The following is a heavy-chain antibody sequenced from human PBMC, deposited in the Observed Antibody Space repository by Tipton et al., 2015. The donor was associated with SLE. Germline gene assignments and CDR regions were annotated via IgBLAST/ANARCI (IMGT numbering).Heavy chain of an antibody. D-gene: IGHD6-19*01. CDR2: IYYSGST. J-gene: IGHJ3*02. V-gene: IGHV4-39*01. Sequence: GLVKPSETLSLTCAVYGGSFSSYYWGWIRQPPGKGLEWIGSIYYSGSTYYNPSLKSRVTISVDTSKNQFSLKLSSVTAADTAVYYCARHVRVKQWPGAFDIWGQGTMVTVSS. CDR3: ARHVRVKQWPGAFDI. CDR1: GGSFSSYY.